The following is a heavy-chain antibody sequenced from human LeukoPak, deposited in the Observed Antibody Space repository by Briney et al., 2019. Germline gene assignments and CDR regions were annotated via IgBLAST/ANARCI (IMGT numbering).Heavy chain of an antibody. D-gene: IGHD3-10*01. V-gene: IGHV3-53*01. Sequence: HPGGSLRLSCAASGFTVSSNYMSWVRQAPGKGLEWVSVIYSGGSTCYADSVKGRFTISRDNSKNTLYLQMNSLRAEDTAVYYCANQGGELTVWFGEGGPYFDYWGQGTLVTVSS. CDR3: ANQGGELTVWFGEGGPYFDY. CDR2: IYSGGST. J-gene: IGHJ4*02. CDR1: GFTVSSNY.